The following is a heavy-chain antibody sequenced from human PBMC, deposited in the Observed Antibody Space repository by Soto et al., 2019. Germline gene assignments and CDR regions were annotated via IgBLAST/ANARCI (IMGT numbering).Heavy chain of an antibody. CDR1: GFTFSTYE. Sequence: EVQVLELGGGLVQPGGSLRLSCTASGFTFSTYEMSWVRQAPGKGLEWVSFISASDDRIYYAAAVKGRFTVSRDNSKSTLYLQMNSLKADDTAVYYGTKGGWLDYWGPGTLVTVSS. J-gene: IGHJ4*02. V-gene: IGHV3-23*01. CDR2: ISASDDRI. CDR3: TKGGWLDY. D-gene: IGHD2-15*01.